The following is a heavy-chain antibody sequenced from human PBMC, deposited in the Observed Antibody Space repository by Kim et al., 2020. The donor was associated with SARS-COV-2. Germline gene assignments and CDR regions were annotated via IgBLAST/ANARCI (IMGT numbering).Heavy chain of an antibody. J-gene: IGHJ5*02. D-gene: IGHD3-10*01. CDR3: ARDFTMVRGWFDP. V-gene: IGHV4-31*02. Sequence: YNPSLKSRVTISVDTSKNQFSLKLSSVTAADTAVYYCARDFTMVRGWFDPWGQGTLVTVSS.